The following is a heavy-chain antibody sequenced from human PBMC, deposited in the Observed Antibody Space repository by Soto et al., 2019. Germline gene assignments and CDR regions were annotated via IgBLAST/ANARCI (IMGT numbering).Heavy chain of an antibody. Sequence: QVQLVQSGAEMKKPGSSVKVSCQSSGGTFNTYAMNWVRQAPGQRPEWMGDISPMFGAANYAPKFQGRVTRTADESTGTPDMQMSSLTSEDTALDVWAREDQVHTPAFVYWGQGTLVTVSS. CDR3: AREDQVHTPAFVY. V-gene: IGHV1-69*19. J-gene: IGHJ4*02. CDR2: ISPMFGAA. CDR1: GGTFNTYA. D-gene: IGHD2-2*01.